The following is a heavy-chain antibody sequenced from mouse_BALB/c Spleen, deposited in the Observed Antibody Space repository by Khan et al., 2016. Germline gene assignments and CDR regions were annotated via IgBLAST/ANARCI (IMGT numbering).Heavy chain of an antibody. Sequence: QVQLQQSGPELVRSGVSVKISCKGSGFTFTDYAMHWVKQSHAKSLEWIGVISTYSGNTNYNQKFKGKATMTVDKSSSTAYMELARLTSEDSAIFYYTRLRPCYRTARKWGQGTSVTVSS. V-gene: IGHV1S137*01. J-gene: IGHJ4*01. D-gene: IGHD1-2*01. CDR3: TRLRPCYRTARK. CDR2: ISTYSGNT. CDR1: GFTFTDYA.